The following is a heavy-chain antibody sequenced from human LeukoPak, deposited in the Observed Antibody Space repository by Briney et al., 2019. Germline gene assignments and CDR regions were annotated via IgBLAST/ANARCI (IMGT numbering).Heavy chain of an antibody. CDR1: GGSISSYY. D-gene: IGHD6-19*01. Sequence: SETLSLTCTVSGGSISSYYWSWIRQPPGKGLEWIGYIYYSGSTNYDPSLKSRVTISVDTSKNQFSLKLSSVTAADTAVYYCARIGLVPFDYWGQGTLVTVSS. CDR3: ARIGLVPFDY. V-gene: IGHV4-59*01. J-gene: IGHJ4*02. CDR2: IYYSGST.